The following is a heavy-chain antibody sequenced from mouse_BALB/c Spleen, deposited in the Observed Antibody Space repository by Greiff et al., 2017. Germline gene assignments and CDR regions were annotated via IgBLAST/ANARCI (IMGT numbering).Heavy chain of an antibody. V-gene: IGHV7-3*02. CDR1: GFTFTDYY. D-gene: IGHD3-1*01. Sequence: DVMLVESGGGLVQPGGSLRLSCATSGFTFTDYYMSWVRQPPGKALEWLDFIRNKANGYATEYSASVKGRFTISRDNSQSILYLQMNTLRAEDSATYYCARDSSGYWFAYWGQGTLVTVSA. J-gene: IGHJ3*01. CDR3: ARDSSGYWFAY. CDR2: IRNKANGYAT.